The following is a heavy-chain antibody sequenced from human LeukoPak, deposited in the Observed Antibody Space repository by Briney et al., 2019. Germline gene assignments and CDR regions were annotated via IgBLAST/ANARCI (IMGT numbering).Heavy chain of an antibody. V-gene: IGHV4-39*01. D-gene: IGHD1-26*01. CDR2: IYYSGST. CDR3: ARLLVWDSSGQY. J-gene: IGHJ4*02. Sequence: SETLSLTCTVSGGSISSSSYYWGWIRQPPGKGLEWIGSIYYSGSTYYNPSPKSRVTISVDTSKNQFSLKLSSVTAADTAVYYCARLLVWDSSGQYWGQGTLVTVSS. CDR1: GGSISSSSYY.